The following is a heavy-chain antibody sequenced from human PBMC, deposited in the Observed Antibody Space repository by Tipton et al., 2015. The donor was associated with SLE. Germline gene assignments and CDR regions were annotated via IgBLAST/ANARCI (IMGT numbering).Heavy chain of an antibody. Sequence: SLRLSCAASGFSFNRFAMHWVRQAPGKGLEWVSGISGSGGSPYYGDSVKGRFTISRDNSKNTLYLQMGSLRADDMAVYYCVRVLVGSAAFDVWGQGTMVTVSS. V-gene: IGHV3-23*01. D-gene: IGHD1-26*01. CDR3: VRVLVGSAAFDV. J-gene: IGHJ3*01. CDR1: GFSFNRFA. CDR2: ISGSGGSP.